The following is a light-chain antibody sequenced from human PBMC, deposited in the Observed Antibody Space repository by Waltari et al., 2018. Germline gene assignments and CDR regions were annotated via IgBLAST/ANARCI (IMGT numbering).Light chain of an antibody. Sequence: EIVLTQSPATVSLSPGERVTLSCRASQSISTSLAWYQQKPGQAPRLLIYSVYNGATGIPARFSGSGSGTDFTLTISSLEPEDSAVYYCQQRSSWPRTFGQGTKVEIK. CDR1: QSISTS. J-gene: IGKJ1*01. V-gene: IGKV3-11*01. CDR3: QQRSSWPRT. CDR2: SVY.